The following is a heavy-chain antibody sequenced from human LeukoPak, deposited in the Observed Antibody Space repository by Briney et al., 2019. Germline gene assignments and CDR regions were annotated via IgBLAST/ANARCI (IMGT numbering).Heavy chain of an antibody. J-gene: IGHJ4*02. CDR1: GGSFSGYY. D-gene: IGHD6-13*01. CDR3: ARGAAAGSDFDY. CDR2: INHSGST. V-gene: IGHV4-34*01. Sequence: SETLSLTCAVYGGSFSGYYWSWIRQPPGKGLEWIGEINHSGSTNYNPSLKSRVTISVDTSKNQFSLKLGSVTAADTAVYYCARGAAAGSDFDYWGQGTLVTVSS.